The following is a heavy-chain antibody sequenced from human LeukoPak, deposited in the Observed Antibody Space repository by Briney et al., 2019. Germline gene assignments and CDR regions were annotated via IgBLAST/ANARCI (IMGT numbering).Heavy chain of an antibody. CDR2: TYYRSKWYY. Sequence: QTLSLTCPISGDSVSSNSADWNWIRQSPSRGLEWLGRTYYRSKWYYDYAVSVNSRITINPDTSKNQISLQLNSVTPEDTAVYYCAREGPGFDYWGQGTLVTVSS. CDR1: GDSVSSNSAD. CDR3: AREGPGFDY. V-gene: IGHV6-1*01. J-gene: IGHJ4*02.